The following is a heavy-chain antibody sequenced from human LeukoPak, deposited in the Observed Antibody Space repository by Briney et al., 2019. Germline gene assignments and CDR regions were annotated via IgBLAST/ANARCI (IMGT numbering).Heavy chain of an antibody. CDR1: GFTFSSYG. Sequence: GGSLRLSCAASGFTFSSYGMHWVRQAPGKGLEWVAFIRYDGSNKYHADSVKGRFTISRDNSKNTLYLQMNRLRSEDTAVYYCAKDPGTMVRGVARAFDIWGQGTMVTVSS. D-gene: IGHD3-10*01. V-gene: IGHV3-30*02. J-gene: IGHJ3*02. CDR3: AKDPGTMVRGVARAFDI. CDR2: IRYDGSNK.